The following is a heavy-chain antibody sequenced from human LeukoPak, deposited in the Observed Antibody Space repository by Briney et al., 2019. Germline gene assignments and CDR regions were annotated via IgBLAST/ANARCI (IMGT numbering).Heavy chain of an antibody. J-gene: IGHJ4*01. CDR3: ARGGWSKVF. CDR1: GGSMNNMY. D-gene: IGHD6-19*01. Sequence: PSETLSLTCAVSGGSMNNMYWSWVRQPPGKGLEWIGYIHYSGNTNYSPSFKSRVILSVDTSKNQFSLKLSSVTAADTAVYYCARGGWSKVFWGHEPLVTVSS. V-gene: IGHV4-59*01. CDR2: IHYSGNT.